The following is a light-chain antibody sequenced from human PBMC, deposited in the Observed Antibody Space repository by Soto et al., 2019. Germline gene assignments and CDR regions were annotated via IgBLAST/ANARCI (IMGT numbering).Light chain of an antibody. CDR1: QSVSGS. V-gene: IGKV3-11*01. CDR2: DIY. J-gene: IGKJ5*01. Sequence: EFLLTQSPSTLSLSPGERAILSCRASQSVSGSLTLYQHKPGQAPMLLIYDIYTRDAAIPARCSGSGSGTDFTLTVSSLAPEDFGHYYCQRRSNRITFGQGTRLEIK. CDR3: QRRSNRIT.